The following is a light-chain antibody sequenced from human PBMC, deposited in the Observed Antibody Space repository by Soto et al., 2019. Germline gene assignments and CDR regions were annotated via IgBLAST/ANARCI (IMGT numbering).Light chain of an antibody. J-gene: IGKJ4*01. Sequence: DIVMTQSPATLSVSPGETATLSCRASQSVGSAVAWYQHKPGQAPRLLIVAAPIRATGVPGRFSGGGSGTEFTLTISSLQSEDFAVYDCQQYKNWPPLTFGGGTTVEIK. CDR1: QSVGSA. CDR3: QQYKNWPPLT. V-gene: IGKV3-15*01. CDR2: AAP.